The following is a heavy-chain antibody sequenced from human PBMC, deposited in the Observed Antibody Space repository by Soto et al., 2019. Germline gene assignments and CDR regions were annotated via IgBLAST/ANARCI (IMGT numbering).Heavy chain of an antibody. V-gene: IGHV3-48*02. CDR2: ISKRSYTI. CDR1: GFTFSSYW. CDR3: VRDPDGMTDFDY. Sequence: PGGSLRLSCAASGFTFSSYWMHWVRQAPGKGLEWVSYISKRSYTINYAESVKGRFTISRDNAENSLYLQMSSLRDEDTAVYFCVRDPDGMTDFDYWGQGTQVTVSS. D-gene: IGHD1-1*01. J-gene: IGHJ4*02.